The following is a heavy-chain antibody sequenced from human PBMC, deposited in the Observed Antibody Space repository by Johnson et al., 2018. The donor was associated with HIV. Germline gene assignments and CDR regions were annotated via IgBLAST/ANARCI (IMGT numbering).Heavy chain of an antibody. CDR1: GFTFSNFW. D-gene: IGHD3-22*01. J-gene: IGHJ3*02. CDR3: GRVADYYDSIAVLNAFDI. V-gene: IGHV3-7*01. CDR2: IKQDGSEK. Sequence: VQLVESGGGLVQPGGSLRLSCGASGFTFSNFWMSWVRQAPGKGLEWVANIKQDGSEKYYVDSVKGRFTISRNNAKNSLYLQMNSLRAEDTAVYYCGRVADYYDSIAVLNAFDIWGQGTMVTVSS.